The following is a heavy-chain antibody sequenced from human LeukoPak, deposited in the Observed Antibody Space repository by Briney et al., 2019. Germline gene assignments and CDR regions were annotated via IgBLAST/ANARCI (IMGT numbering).Heavy chain of an antibody. J-gene: IGHJ4*02. Sequence: ASVKVSCKASGGTFSSYAISWVRQAPGQGLEWMGGFDPEDGETIYAQKFQGRVTMTEDTSTDTAYMELSSLRSEDTAVYYCATVPWSSSPYWGQGTLVTVSS. D-gene: IGHD6-13*01. V-gene: IGHV1-24*01. CDR2: FDPEDGET. CDR3: ATVPWSSSPY. CDR1: GGTFSSYA.